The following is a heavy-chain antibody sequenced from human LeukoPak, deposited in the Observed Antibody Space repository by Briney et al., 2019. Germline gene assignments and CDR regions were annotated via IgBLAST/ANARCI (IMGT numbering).Heavy chain of an antibody. J-gene: IGHJ4*02. CDR2: IYSGGST. CDR1: GFTFSSYW. V-gene: IGHV3-53*01. CDR3: AAKAGFDY. Sequence: GGSLRLSCAASGFTFSSYWMSWVRQAPGKGLEWVSVIYSGGSTYYADSVKGRFTISRDNSKNTLYLQMNSLRAEDTAVYYCAAKAGFDYWGQGTLVTVSS.